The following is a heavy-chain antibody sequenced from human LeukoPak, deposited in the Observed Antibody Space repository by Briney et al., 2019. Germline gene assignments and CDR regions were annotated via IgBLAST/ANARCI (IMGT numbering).Heavy chain of an antibody. CDR2: IYYQGNT. CDR3: ARRDVLRFLEWFRGRFDP. V-gene: IGHV4-34*01. D-gene: IGHD3-3*01. CDR1: GGSFSGYY. Sequence: PSETLSLTCAVYGGSFSGYYWSWIRQPPGKGLEWIAEIYYQGNTYYNPSLKNRVTISVDTSKNQFSLKLSSVTAADTAVYYCARRDVLRFLEWFRGRFDPWGQGTLVTVSS. J-gene: IGHJ5*02.